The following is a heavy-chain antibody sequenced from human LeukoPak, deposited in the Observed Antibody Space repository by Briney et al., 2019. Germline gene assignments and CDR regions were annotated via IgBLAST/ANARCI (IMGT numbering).Heavy chain of an antibody. CDR1: GFTFSSYA. Sequence: PGGSLRLSCAASGFTFSSYAMSWVRQAPGKGLEWVSAISGSGGSTYYADSVKGRFTISRDNSKNTLYLQMNSLRAEDTAVYYRAKDLNRGSSPSPFDYWGQGTLVTVSS. D-gene: IGHD6-6*01. V-gene: IGHV3-23*01. J-gene: IGHJ4*02. CDR3: AKDLNRGSSPSPFDY. CDR2: ISGSGGST.